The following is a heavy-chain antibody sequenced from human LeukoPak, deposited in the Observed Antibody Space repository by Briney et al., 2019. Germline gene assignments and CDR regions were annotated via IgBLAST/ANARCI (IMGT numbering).Heavy chain of an antibody. V-gene: IGHV3-7*01. D-gene: IGHD6-25*01. CDR1: GFTFTTYW. Sequence: GGSLRLSCAASGFTFTTYWMSWVRQAPGKGLEWVANIRQDGSEKLYVDSVKGRFTISRDNAKNSLYQQMNSLRTEDTAVYYCARYQGGGWDVWGQGTTVIVSS. J-gene: IGHJ6*02. CDR3: ARYQGGGWDV. CDR2: IRQDGSEK.